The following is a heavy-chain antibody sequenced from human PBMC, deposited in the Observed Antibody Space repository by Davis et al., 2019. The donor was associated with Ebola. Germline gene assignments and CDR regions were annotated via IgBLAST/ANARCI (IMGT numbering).Heavy chain of an antibody. J-gene: IGHJ4*02. D-gene: IGHD2-8*02. CDR3: ARGKYCTGGVCAGFDY. CDR2: IYYSGST. V-gene: IGHV4-59*01. CDR1: GGSISSYY. Sequence: PSETLSLTCPVSGGSISSYYWSWIRPPPGQGLEWIGYIYYSGSTNYNPSLKSRVTISVDTSKNQFSLKLSSVTAADTAVYYCARGKYCTGGVCAGFDYWGQGTLVTVSS.